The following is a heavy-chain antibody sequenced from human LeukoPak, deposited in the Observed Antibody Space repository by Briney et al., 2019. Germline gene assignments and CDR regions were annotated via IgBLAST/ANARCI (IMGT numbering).Heavy chain of an antibody. CDR1: GFTVSSNY. V-gene: IGHV3-53*01. CDR2: IYSGGST. Sequence: GGSLRLSCAASGFTVSSNYMSWVRQAPGKGLEWVSVIYSGGSTYYADSVKGRFTISRDNSKNTLYLQMNSLRAEDTAVYYCAKDRMQQWLGTNWFDPWGQGTLVTVSS. D-gene: IGHD6-19*01. J-gene: IGHJ5*02. CDR3: AKDRMQQWLGTNWFDP.